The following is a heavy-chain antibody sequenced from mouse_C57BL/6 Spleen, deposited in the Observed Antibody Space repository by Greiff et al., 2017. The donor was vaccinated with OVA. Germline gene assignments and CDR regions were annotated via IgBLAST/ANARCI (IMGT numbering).Heavy chain of an antibody. CDR3: APYGNLDY. V-gene: IGHV1-82*01. Sequence: VQLQQSGPELVKPGASVKISCKASGYAFSSSWMNWVKQRPGKGLEWIGRIYPGDGDTNYNGKFKGKATLTADKSSSTAYMQLSSLTSEDSAVYFCAPYGNLDYWGKGTTLTVSS. CDR1: GYAFSSSW. D-gene: IGHD2-1*01. J-gene: IGHJ2*01. CDR2: IYPGDGDT.